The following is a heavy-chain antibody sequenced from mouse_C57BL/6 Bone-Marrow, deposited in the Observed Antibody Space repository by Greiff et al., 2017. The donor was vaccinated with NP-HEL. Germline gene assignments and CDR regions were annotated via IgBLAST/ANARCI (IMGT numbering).Heavy chain of an antibody. CDR2: IWTGGGT. CDR1: GFSLTSYA. D-gene: IGHD1-1*01. Sequence: VMLVESGPGLVAPSQSLSITCTVSGFSLTSYAISWVRQPPGKGLEWLGVIWTGGGTNYNSAPKSRLSISKDNSKSQAFLKMNSLQTDDTARYYCARKVVAKGYAMDYWGQGTSVTVSS. CDR3: ARKVVAKGYAMDY. J-gene: IGHJ4*01. V-gene: IGHV2-9-1*01.